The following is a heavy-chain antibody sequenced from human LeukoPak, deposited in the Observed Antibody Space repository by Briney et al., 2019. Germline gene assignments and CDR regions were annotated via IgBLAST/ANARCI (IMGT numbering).Heavy chain of an antibody. D-gene: IGHD6-19*01. V-gene: IGHV1-18*01. Sequence: GASVKVSCKASGYTFTSYGISWVRQAPGQGLEWMGWISAYNGNTNYAQKLQGRVTMTTDTSTSTAYMELRSLRSDDTAVYYCASEAYSSGSFIVTPEGYWGQGTLVTVSS. J-gene: IGHJ4*02. CDR2: ISAYNGNT. CDR1: GYTFTSYG. CDR3: ASEAYSSGSFIVTPEGY.